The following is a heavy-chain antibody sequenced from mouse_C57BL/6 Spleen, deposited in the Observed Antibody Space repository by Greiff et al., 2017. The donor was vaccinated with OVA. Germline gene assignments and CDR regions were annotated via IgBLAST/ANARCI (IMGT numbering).Heavy chain of an antibody. CDR1: GFTFTDYY. D-gene: IGHD1-1*01. CDR2: IRNKANGYTT. V-gene: IGHV7-3*01. CDR3: ASSDYYGSSGWYFDV. Sequence: EVQLVESGGGLVQPGGSLSLSCAASGFTFTDYYMSWVRQPPGKALEWLGFIRNKANGYTTEYSASVNGRFTISRDNSQSILYLQMNALRAEDSATYYCASSDYYGSSGWYFDVWGTGTTVTVSS. J-gene: IGHJ1*03.